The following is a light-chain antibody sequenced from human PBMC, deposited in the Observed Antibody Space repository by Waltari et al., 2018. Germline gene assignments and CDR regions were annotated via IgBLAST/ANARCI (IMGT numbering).Light chain of an antibody. CDR3: AAWDDSLNAVV. J-gene: IGLJ2*01. CDR1: SSNIGNNA. V-gene: IGLV1-36*01. CDR2: YDD. Sequence: QSVLTQPPSVSDAPRQRVTIPCSGSSSNIGNNAVNWYQQLPGEAPKLLIYYDDLLPSGVSDRFSGSKSGTSASMAIGGLLSEDEGDYYCAAWDDSLNAVVFGGGTKLTVL.